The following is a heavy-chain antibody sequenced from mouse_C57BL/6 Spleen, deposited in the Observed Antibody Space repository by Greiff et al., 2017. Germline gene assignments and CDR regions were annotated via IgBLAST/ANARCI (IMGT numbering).Heavy chain of an antibody. D-gene: IGHD2-1*01. J-gene: IGHJ2*01. CDR2: IYPGSGST. CDR3: AREGYGNYEGYFDY. V-gene: IGHV1-55*01. Sequence: QVQLQQSGAELVKPGASVKMSCKASGYTFTSYWITWVKLRPGPGLELNGDIYPGSGSTNSNEKFKSKATLTVDTSSSTAYMQLSSLTSEDSAVYYGAREGYGNYEGYFDYWGQGTTLTVSS. CDR1: GYTFTSYW.